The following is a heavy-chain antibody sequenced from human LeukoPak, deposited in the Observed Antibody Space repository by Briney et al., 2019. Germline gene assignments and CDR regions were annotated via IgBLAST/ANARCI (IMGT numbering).Heavy chain of an antibody. Sequence: PGGSLRLSCAASGFTFSSYAMSWVRQAPGKGLEWVSAISGSGGSTYYADSVKGRFTISRDNSKNTLYLQMNSLRAEDTAVYDCAKDDRGYSYGPYFDYWGQGTLVTVSS. CDR2: ISGSGGST. V-gene: IGHV3-23*01. D-gene: IGHD5-18*01. CDR1: GFTFSSYA. J-gene: IGHJ4*02. CDR3: AKDDRGYSYGPYFDY.